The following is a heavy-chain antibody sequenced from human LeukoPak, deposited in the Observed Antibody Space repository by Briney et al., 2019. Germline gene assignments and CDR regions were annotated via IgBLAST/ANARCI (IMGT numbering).Heavy chain of an antibody. CDR2: ISSSSSYI. V-gene: IGHV3-21*01. J-gene: IGHJ6*03. Sequence: PGGSLSLSCAASGFTFSSYSMNWVRQAPGKGLEWVSSISSSSSYIYYADSVKGRFTISRDNAKNSLYLQMNSLRAEDTAVYYCARVLIDYYYYYMDVWGKGTMVTVSS. CDR1: GFTFSSYS. D-gene: IGHD2/OR15-2a*01. CDR3: ARVLIDYYYYYMDV.